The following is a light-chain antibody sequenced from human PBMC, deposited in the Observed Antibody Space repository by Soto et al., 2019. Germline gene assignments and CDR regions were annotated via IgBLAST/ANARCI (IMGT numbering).Light chain of an antibody. V-gene: IGKV3-20*01. CDR1: QSVSSSY. J-gene: IGKJ5*01. Sequence: EIVLTQFPCTLSLSPGERATLSCRASQSVSSSYLAWYQQKPGQAPRLLIYGASGRATGIPDRFSGSGSGTDFTLTISRLEPEDFAVYYCQQYGSSPPVTFGQGTRLEIK. CDR3: QQYGSSPPVT. CDR2: GAS.